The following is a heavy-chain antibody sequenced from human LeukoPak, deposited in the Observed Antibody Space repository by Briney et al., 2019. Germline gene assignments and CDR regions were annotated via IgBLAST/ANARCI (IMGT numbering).Heavy chain of an antibody. D-gene: IGHD1-1*01. CDR2: IRSKAYGGTT. CDR3: TRGELEVDY. J-gene: IGHJ4*02. CDR1: GFTFGDYA. V-gene: IGHV3-49*04. Sequence: GESLRLSCTASGFTFGDYAMSWVRQAPGKGLEWVGFIRSKAYGGTTEYAASVKGRFTISRDDSKSIAYLQMNSLKTEDTAVYYCTRGELEVDYWGQGTLVTVSS.